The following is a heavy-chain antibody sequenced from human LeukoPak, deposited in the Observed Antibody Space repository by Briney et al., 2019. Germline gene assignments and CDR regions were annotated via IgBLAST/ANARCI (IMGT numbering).Heavy chain of an antibody. V-gene: IGHV3-30-3*01. CDR3: ARDKGDYYDSSGYSDY. D-gene: IGHD3-22*01. Sequence: GGSLRLSCAASGFTFSSYAMHWVRQAPGKGLEWVAVISYDGSNKYYADSVKGRFTISRDNSKNTLYLQMNSLRAEDTAVYYCARDKGDYYDSSGYSDYWGQGTLVTVSP. J-gene: IGHJ4*02. CDR1: GFTFSSYA. CDR2: ISYDGSNK.